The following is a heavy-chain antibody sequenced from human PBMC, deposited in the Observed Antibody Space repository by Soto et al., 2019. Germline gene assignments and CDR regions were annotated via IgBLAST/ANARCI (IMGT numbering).Heavy chain of an antibody. CDR1: GGTFSSYA. J-gene: IGHJ4*02. V-gene: IGHV1-69*06. D-gene: IGHD5-18*01. CDR2: IITIFGTA. CDR3: ATLGGTAMVKIEY. Sequence: QVQRVQSGAEVKKPGSSVKVSCKASGGTFSSYAISWVRQAPGQGLEWMGGIITIFGTANYAQKFQGRVTITADKSTSTAYMELSILRSEDTAVYYCATLGGTAMVKIEYWGQGTLVTVSS.